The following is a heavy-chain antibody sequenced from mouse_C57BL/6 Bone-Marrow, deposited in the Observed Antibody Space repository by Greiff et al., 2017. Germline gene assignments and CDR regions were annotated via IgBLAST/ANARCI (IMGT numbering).Heavy chain of an antibody. CDR3: ARKGGYYGSSPLCDV. V-gene: IGHV2-2*01. CDR2: IWSGGST. J-gene: IGHJ1*03. CDR1: GFSLTSYG. D-gene: IGHD1-1*01. Sequence: VQPQQSGPGLVQPSQCLSITCPVSGFSLTSYGVHWVRQSPGKGLEWLGVIWSGGSTDYNEAFIYRLSISKDNSKSQVFFKMISLQADDTAIYYCARKGGYYGSSPLCDVWGTGTTVTGSS.